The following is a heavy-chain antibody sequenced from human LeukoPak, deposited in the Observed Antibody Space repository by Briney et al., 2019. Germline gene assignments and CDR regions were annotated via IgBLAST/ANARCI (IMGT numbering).Heavy chain of an antibody. D-gene: IGHD4-23*01. CDR2: ISSSSSTI. CDR3: AKDLRRWLDY. V-gene: IGHV3-48*01. CDR1: GFTFSSYS. Sequence: GGSLRLSCAASGFTFSSYSMNWVRQAPGKGLEWVSYISSSSSTIYYADSVKGRFTISRDNSKDTLYLQMNSLRAEDTAVYYCAKDLRRWLDYWGQGTLVTVSS. J-gene: IGHJ4*02.